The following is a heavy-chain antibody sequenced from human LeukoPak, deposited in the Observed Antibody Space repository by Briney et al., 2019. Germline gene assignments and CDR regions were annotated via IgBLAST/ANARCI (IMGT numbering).Heavy chain of an antibody. CDR2: IYYSGST. Sequence: SETLSLTCTVSGYSIRNGYYWGWIRQPPGKGLEWIATIYYSGSTYYNPSPKSRVTISIDTSKNQFSLKLSSVTAADTAVYYCARGRYDFWSGYYTGTLDYWGQGTLVTVSS. CDR3: ARGRYDFWSGYYTGTLDY. J-gene: IGHJ4*02. CDR1: GYSIRNGYY. D-gene: IGHD3-3*01. V-gene: IGHV4-38-2*02.